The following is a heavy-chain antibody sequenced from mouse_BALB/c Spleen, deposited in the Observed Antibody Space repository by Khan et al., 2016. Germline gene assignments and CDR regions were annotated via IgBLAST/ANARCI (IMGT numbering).Heavy chain of an antibody. V-gene: IGHV5-6-3*01. CDR3: ARVRQAVDY. CDR1: GFTFSTYA. Sequence: VELVESGGGLVQPGGSLKLSCAASGFTFSTYAMSWVRQTPDKRLELVATINSNGGSTYYPDNVKGRFTISRDNAKNTLYLQMSSLKSEDTARYYCARVRQAVDYWGQGTSVTVSS. D-gene: IGHD2-14*01. CDR2: INSNGGST. J-gene: IGHJ4*01.